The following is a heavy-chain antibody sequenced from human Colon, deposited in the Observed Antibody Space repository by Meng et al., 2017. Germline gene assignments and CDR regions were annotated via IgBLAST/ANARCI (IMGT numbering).Heavy chain of an antibody. CDR1: GFTFSDHY. CDR2: STNKANSYIT. V-gene: IGHV3-72*01. D-gene: IGHD4-17*01. CDR3: ARLKGNYGD. J-gene: IGHJ4*02. Sequence: VELVESGGGLVQPGGSLRLSCAASGFTFSDHYMDWVRQAPGKGLEWVGRSTNKANSYITEYAASVKGRFTISRDDSKDSLYLQMNSLKTEDTAVYYCARLKGNYGDWGQGTLVTVSS.